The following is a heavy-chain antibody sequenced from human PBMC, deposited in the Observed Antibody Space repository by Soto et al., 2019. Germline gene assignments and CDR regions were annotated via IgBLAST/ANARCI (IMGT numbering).Heavy chain of an antibody. V-gene: IGHV3-30*03. J-gene: IGHJ4*02. CDR3: VSASRIVVMTASYDY. D-gene: IGHD2-21*02. Sequence: QVQLVESGGGVVEPGRSLRLSCAASGFTFSSYGMHWVRQAPGKGLEWVAVISYDGSNKYYADSVKGRFTISSDNSKNTLYLQLNSLRAEDTAVYYCVSASRIVVMTASYDYWGEGTLGTVSS. CDR1: GFTFSSYG. CDR2: ISYDGSNK.